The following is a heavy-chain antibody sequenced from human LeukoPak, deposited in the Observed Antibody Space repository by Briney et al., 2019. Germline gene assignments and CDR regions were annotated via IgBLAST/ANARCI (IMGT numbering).Heavy chain of an antibody. J-gene: IGHJ4*02. D-gene: IGHD5-18*01. CDR3: ARVGRGDTYGYVDY. CDR2: LYSGGNT. V-gene: IGHV3-66*01. CDR1: GFTDSSNY. Sequence: PGGSLRLSCAASGFTDSSNYMSWVRQTPGKGLAWVSVLYSGGNTYHADSVKGRFTISRDNSKNMLFLQMNSLRAEDTAVYYCARVGRGDTYGYVDYWGQGTLVTVSS.